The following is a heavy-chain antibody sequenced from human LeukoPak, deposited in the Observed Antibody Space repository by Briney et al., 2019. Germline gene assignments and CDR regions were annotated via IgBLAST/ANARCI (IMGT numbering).Heavy chain of an antibody. D-gene: IGHD2-21*02. CDR1: GYTFSRYW. J-gene: IGHJ3*01. Sequence: GGSLRLSCAASGYTFSRYWMHWVLQGPGKGLVWVSRINSDGSDTIYADSVKGRFTISRDNAKNTLNLQVDSLRAEDTAVYYCARGGGDHAFDVWGQGTMVTVSS. CDR3: ARGGGDHAFDV. CDR2: INSDGSDT. V-gene: IGHV3-74*01.